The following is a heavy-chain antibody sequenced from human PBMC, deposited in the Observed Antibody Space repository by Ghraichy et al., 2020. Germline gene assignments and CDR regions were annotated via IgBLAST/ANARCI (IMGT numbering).Heavy chain of an antibody. D-gene: IGHD3-9*01. CDR2: ISSSSSYI. CDR1: GFTFSSYS. CDR3: ARDHLAAYYDILTGYSPSLYYYYYGMDV. V-gene: IGHV3-21*01. Sequence: GGSLRLYCAASGFTFSSYSMNWVRQAPGKRLEWVSSISSSSSYIYYADSVKGRFTISRDNAKNSLYLQMNSLRAEDTAVYYCARDHLAAYYDILTGYSPSLYYYYYGMDVWGQGTTVTVSS. J-gene: IGHJ6*02.